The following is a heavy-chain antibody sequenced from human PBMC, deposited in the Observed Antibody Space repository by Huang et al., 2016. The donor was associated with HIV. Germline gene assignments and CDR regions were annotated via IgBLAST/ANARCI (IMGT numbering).Heavy chain of an antibody. CDR1: GGSFTGNY. V-gene: IGHV4-34*02. Sequence: QMQLQQRGAGLLKPSETLSLTCGVSGGSFTGNYLPWIRQAPGQGLEWIGEVNDRGATNDNPSRNGRVTISLDKSNRELSLNLRSVTAADTAVYYCARQWTILEWLLGLDVWGQGTTVIVSS. CDR3: ARQWTILEWLLGLDV. J-gene: IGHJ6*02. D-gene: IGHD3-3*01. CDR2: VNDRGAT.